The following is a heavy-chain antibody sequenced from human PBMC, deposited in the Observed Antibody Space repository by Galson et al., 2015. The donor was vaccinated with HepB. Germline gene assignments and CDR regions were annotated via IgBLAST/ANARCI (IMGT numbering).Heavy chain of an antibody. V-gene: IGHV4-34*01. CDR3: ARDHKIMVRGVIIPYYYYGMDV. CDR2: INHSGST. J-gene: IGHJ6*02. Sequence: LSLTCAVYGGSFSGYYWSWIRQPPGKGLEWIGEINHSGSTNYNPSLKSRVTISVDTSKNQFSLKLSSVTAADTAVYYCARDHKIMVRGVIIPYYYYGMDVWGQGTTVTVSS. CDR1: GGSFSGYY. D-gene: IGHD3-10*01.